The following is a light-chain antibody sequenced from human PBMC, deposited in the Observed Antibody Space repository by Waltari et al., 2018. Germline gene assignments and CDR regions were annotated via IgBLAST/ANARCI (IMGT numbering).Light chain of an antibody. Sequence: IQMTQSPSALSASVGDTVTIPCRASHSIGPWLAWYQQKPGKAPSLLIYQASNLQSGVPSRFSGSGSGTPFTLTITSLQSEDFASYYCQQFYSYPLTFGGGTKVEIK. V-gene: IGKV1-5*03. J-gene: IGKJ4*01. CDR3: QQFYSYPLT. CDR1: HSIGPW. CDR2: QAS.